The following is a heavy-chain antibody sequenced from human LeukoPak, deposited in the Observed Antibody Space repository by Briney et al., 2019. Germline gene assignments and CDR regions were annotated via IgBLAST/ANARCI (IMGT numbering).Heavy chain of an antibody. CDR1: GYTISSGYY. CDR2: IYHTGST. CDR3: ARAGWILTSAPDH. Sequence: SETLSLTCDVSGYTISSGYYWGWIRQPPGKGLEWIATIYHTGSTYYNPSLKSRVIISVDTSKNQFSLKLTSVTAADTAVYYCARAGWILTSAPDHWGQGTLVPVSS. D-gene: IGHD3-9*01. V-gene: IGHV4-38-2*01. J-gene: IGHJ4*02.